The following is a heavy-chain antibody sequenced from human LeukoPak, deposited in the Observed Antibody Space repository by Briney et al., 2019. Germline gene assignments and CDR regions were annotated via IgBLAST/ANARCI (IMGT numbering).Heavy chain of an antibody. V-gene: IGHV4-34*01. D-gene: IGHD2-2*01. CDR3: ARAKYCGSSSCYSDWFDP. Sequence: PSETLSLTCAVYGTPFSGYYWSWIRQPPGKGLEWIGEINHSGSTNYNPSLKSRVTISVDMSKNQFSLRLSSVTAADTAVYYCARAKYCGSSSCYSDWFDPWGQGTLVTVSS. CDR1: GTPFSGYY. CDR2: INHSGST. J-gene: IGHJ5*02.